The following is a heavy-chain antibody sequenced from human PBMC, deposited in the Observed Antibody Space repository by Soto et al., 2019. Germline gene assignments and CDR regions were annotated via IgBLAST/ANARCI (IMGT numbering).Heavy chain of an antibody. V-gene: IGHV4-4*02. Sequence: QVHLQESGPGLVKASETLSLTCAVSGGSISSSNWWSWVRQSPGKGLEWIGQIYHSGSTNYNPSLKSRVTMSVDKSKNQFSLKLSSVTAADTAVYYCARLWFNGGGFDPWGQGTLVTVSS. J-gene: IGHJ5*02. CDR1: GGSISSSNW. D-gene: IGHD2-21*01. CDR2: IYHSGST. CDR3: ARLWFNGGGFDP.